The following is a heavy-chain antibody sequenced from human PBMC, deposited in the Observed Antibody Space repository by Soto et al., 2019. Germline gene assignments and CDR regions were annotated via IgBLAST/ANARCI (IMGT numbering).Heavy chain of an antibody. CDR2: IFHSGST. Sequence: QVQLQESGPGLVKPSETLSLTCSVSGGSINSYYWSWIRQPPGKGLEWIGYIFHSGSTNYNPSLESRVIISVDTSKNQFSLRLSSVTAADTAVYYCARDLGAAPLFYWGQGTLVTVSS. J-gene: IGHJ4*02. CDR1: GGSINSYY. D-gene: IGHD3-3*01. V-gene: IGHV4-59*01. CDR3: ARDLGAAPLFY.